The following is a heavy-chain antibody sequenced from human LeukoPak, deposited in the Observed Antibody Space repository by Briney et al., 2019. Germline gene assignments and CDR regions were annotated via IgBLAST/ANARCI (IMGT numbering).Heavy chain of an antibody. D-gene: IGHD2-15*01. J-gene: IGHJ4*02. CDR1: GFTFNGYA. Sequence: AGGSLRLSCTASGFTFNGYAMNWVRQAPGKGLEGVSTIRGSGGSTYTADSVEGRFIISRDNSKNMLYIQMNSLRAEDTAVYYCAGGSLGSGTSSDCCPLDYWGQGTLVTVSS. V-gene: IGHV3-23*01. CDR3: AGGSLGSGTSSDCCPLDY. CDR2: IRGSGGST.